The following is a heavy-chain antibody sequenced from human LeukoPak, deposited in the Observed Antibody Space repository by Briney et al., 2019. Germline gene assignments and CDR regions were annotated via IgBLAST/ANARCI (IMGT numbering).Heavy chain of an antibody. CDR1: GFTVSSNY. V-gene: IGHV3-11*04. J-gene: IGHJ6*04. CDR2: ISSSGSTI. CDR3: AELGITMIGGV. Sequence: GGALRLSCATSGFTVSSNYMSWVRQAPGKGLEWVSYISSSGSTIYYADSVKGRFTISRDNAKNSLYLQMNSLRAEDTAVYYCAELGITMIGGVWGKGTTVTISS. D-gene: IGHD3-10*02.